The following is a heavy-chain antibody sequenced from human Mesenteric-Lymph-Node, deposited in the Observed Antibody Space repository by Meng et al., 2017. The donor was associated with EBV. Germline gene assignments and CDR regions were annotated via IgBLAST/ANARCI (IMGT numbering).Heavy chain of an antibody. CDR1: GGSISSSSYY. V-gene: IGHV4-39*07. J-gene: IGHJ1*01. CDR3: ARVVVGATSAEYFQH. D-gene: IGHD1-26*01. Sequence: QLQRQESGPGLVKPSETLSLTCTVSGGSISSSSYYWGWIRQPPGKGLEWIGSIYYSGSTYYNPSLKSRVTISVDTSKNQFSLKLSSVTAADTAVYYCARVVVGATSAEYFQHWGQGTQVTVSS. CDR2: IYYSGST.